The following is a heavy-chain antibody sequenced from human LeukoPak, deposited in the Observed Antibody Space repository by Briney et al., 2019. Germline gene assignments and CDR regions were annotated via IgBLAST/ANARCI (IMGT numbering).Heavy chain of an antibody. Sequence: VKPSQTLSLTCTVSGVSISSGDYYWSWIRQPPGKGLEWIGYIYYSGSTYYNPSLKSRVTISVDTSKNQFSLKLSSVTAADTAVYYCARYQLLYPLSGMDVWGQGTTVTVSS. CDR1: GVSISSGDYY. CDR3: ARYQLLYPLSGMDV. CDR2: IYYSGST. V-gene: IGHV4-30-4*01. D-gene: IGHD2-2*02. J-gene: IGHJ6*02.